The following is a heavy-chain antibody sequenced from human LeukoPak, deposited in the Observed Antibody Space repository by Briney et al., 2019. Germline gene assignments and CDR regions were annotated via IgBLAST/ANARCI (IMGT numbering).Heavy chain of an antibody. CDR2: IYPGDSDT. Sequence: KSGESLKISCKGSGYSFTSYWIGWVRQMPGKGLEWMGIIYPGDSDTTYSPSFQGQVTISADKSISTAYLQWSSLKASDTAMYYCARPIVYGDYRPYFDYWGQGTLVTVSS. CDR1: GYSFTSYW. D-gene: IGHD4-17*01. V-gene: IGHV5-51*01. CDR3: ARPIVYGDYRPYFDY. J-gene: IGHJ4*02.